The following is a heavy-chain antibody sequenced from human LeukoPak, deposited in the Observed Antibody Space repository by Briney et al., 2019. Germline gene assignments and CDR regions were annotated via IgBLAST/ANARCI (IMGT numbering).Heavy chain of an antibody. Sequence: PSETLSLTCTVSGGSISGYYWSWIRQPPGKGLEWIGCIHYTGSTNYNPSLESRVTMSVDTSKNQFSLRLSSVTPGDTAVYYCSRVSLPANYASSGFYPSDYWGRGTLVTVSS. CDR2: IHYTGST. D-gene: IGHD3-22*01. CDR3: SRVSLPANYASSGFYPSDY. J-gene: IGHJ4*02. CDR1: GGSISGYY. V-gene: IGHV4-59*01.